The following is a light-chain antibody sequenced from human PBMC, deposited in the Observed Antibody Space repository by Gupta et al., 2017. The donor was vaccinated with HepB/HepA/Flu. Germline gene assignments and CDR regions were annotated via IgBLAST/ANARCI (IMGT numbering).Light chain of an antibody. CDR3: AAWDDSLSSWV. Sequence: VLTSPSSPSVTPAQTVLISCSGSSSNIGTNSVSWYQQLPGTAPKFLIYRSNQRPSGVPDRFSASKPGTSASLAISGLRSEDEADYYCAAWDDSLSSWVFGGGTKLTVL. J-gene: IGLJ3*02. CDR1: SSNIGTNS. V-gene: IGLV1-47*01. CDR2: RSN.